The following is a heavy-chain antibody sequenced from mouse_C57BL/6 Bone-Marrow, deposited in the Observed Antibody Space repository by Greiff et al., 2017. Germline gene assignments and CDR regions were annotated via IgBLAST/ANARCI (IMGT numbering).Heavy chain of an antibody. V-gene: IGHV1-15*01. D-gene: IGHD1-1*01. Sequence: QVQLQQSGAELVRPGASVTLSCKASGYTFTDYEMHWVKQTPVHGLEWIGAIDPETGGTAYNQKFKGKAILTADKSSSTAYMELRSLTSEDSAVYYCTRPPLRGVAYWGQGTLVTVSA. CDR3: TRPPLRGVAY. CDR2: IDPETGGT. J-gene: IGHJ3*01. CDR1: GYTFTDYE.